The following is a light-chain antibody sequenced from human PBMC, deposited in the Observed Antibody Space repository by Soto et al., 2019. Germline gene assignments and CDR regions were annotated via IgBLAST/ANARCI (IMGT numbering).Light chain of an antibody. CDR1: SSDVGAYNY. CDR3: SSYTSATTYV. V-gene: IGLV2-14*01. J-gene: IGLJ1*01. Sequence: QSVLTQPASVSGSPGQSITISCTGTSSDVGAYNYDSWYQQHPGEAPKVIIYDVSHRPAGVSNRFSGSKSGNTASLTISGLQTQDEADYYCSSYTSATTYVFGTGTKVTV. CDR2: DVS.